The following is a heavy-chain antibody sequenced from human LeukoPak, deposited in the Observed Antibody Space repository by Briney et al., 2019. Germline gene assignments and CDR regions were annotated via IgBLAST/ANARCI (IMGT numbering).Heavy chain of an antibody. CDR1: GFTFSDYY. D-gene: IGHD3-16*02. CDR2: ISSSGSTR. J-gene: IGHJ4*02. Sequence: GGSLRLSCAVSGFTFSDYYMSWIRQDPGNGLEWVSYISSSGSTRYYADSETGRFTISRNNAENSLYLQMNSLSSEDTAVYYCARFTFGEVIAFDYWGQGTLVTVSS. CDR3: ARFTFGEVIAFDY. V-gene: IGHV3-11*01.